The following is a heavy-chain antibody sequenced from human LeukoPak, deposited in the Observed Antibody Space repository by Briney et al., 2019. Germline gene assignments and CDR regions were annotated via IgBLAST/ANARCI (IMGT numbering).Heavy chain of an antibody. CDR1: GGSISSGSYY. CDR2: ISTSGTT. CDR3: AREATVVGATII. D-gene: IGHD1-26*01. V-gene: IGHV4-61*09. J-gene: IGHJ4*02. Sequence: SQTLSLTCTVSGGSISSGSYYWSWIRQSAGKGLEWIGHISTSGTTTYNPSLKSRVTMSVDTSKNQFSLKLTSVTAADTAVYYCAREATVVGATIIWGQGTLVTVSS.